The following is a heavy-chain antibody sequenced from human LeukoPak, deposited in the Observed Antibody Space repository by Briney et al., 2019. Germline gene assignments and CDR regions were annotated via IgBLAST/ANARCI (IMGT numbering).Heavy chain of an antibody. V-gene: IGHV3-73*01. J-gene: IGHJ4*02. CDR2: FRSKANSYAT. Sequence: AGGSLRLSCAASGXTFSGSAMHWVRQAPGKGLEWVGHFRSKANSYATAYAASVKGRFTISRDDSKKRAYLQMNSLKTEDTAVYYCSTDPGNYWGQGTLVTVSS. CDR3: STDPGNY. CDR1: GXTFSGSA.